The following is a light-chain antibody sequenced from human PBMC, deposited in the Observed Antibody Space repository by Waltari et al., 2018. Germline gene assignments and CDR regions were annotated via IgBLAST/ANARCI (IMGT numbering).Light chain of an antibody. CDR2: WAS. CDR3: QQYFSLPWT. Sequence: DIVMTQSPESLPLSLGERAPTNSTSTQSVLSSSDSRNYLAWYQQRPGQSPKLLIYWASTREFGVPDRFTGSGSGTDFTLTISSLQAEDVAVYYCQQYFSLPWTFGQGTKVEL. J-gene: IGKJ1*01. CDR1: QSVLSSSDSRNY. V-gene: IGKV4-1*01.